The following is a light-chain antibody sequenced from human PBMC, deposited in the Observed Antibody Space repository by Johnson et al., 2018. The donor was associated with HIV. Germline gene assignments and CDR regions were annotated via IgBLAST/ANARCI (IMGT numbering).Light chain of an antibody. Sequence: HSVLTQPPSVSAAPGQKVTISCSGSISNIGDNFVSWYQQFPGTAPKLLIYENNRRPSGIPDRFSGSKSGTSATLGITGLQTGDEADYYCGTWDGSLIGYVFGTGTKVTVL. J-gene: IGLJ1*01. CDR3: GTWDGSLIGYV. CDR1: ISNIGDNF. V-gene: IGLV1-51*02. CDR2: ENN.